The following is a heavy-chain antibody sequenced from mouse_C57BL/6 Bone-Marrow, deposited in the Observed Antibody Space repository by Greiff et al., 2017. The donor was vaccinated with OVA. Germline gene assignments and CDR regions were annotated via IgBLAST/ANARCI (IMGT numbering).Heavy chain of an antibody. CDR2: IYPGSGST. Sequence: QVQLQQPGAELVKPGASVKMSCKASGYTFTSYWITWVKQRPGQGLEWIGDIYPGSGSTNYNEKFKSKATLTVDTSSSTAYMQLSSLTSEDSAVYYCASLYYYGSRSYWYFDVWGTGTTVTVSS. J-gene: IGHJ1*03. D-gene: IGHD1-1*01. CDR1: GYTFTSYW. CDR3: ASLYYYGSRSYWYFDV. V-gene: IGHV1-55*01.